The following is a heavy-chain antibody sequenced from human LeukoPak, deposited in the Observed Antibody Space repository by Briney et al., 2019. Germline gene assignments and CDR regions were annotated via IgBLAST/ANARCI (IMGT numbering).Heavy chain of an antibody. CDR3: ARGGYGDYVEGAAFDI. CDR2: IYHSGST. D-gene: IGHD4-17*01. J-gene: IGHJ3*02. Sequence: SETLSLTCTVSGDSISSGDYYWSWIRQPPGKGLEWIGEIYHSGSTNYNPSLKSRVTISVDKSKNQFSLKLSSVTAADTAVYYCARGGYGDYVEGAAFDIWGQGTMVTVSS. CDR1: GDSISSGDYY. V-gene: IGHV4-39*07.